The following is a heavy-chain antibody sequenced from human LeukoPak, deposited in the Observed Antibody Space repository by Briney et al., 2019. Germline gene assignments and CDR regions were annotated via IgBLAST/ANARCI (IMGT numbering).Heavy chain of an antibody. CDR3: ARVSFSTIAAAGTGWFDP. D-gene: IGHD6-13*01. CDR1: GGSISSGYYY. Sequence: SETLSLTCTVSGGSISSGYYYWGWFRQPPGKGLEWIGSIYYSGTTHYNPSLKSRLTISLDTSKNQFFLTLTSVTAADTAVYYCARVSFSTIAAAGTGWFDPWGQGTLVTVSS. J-gene: IGHJ5*02. CDR2: IYYSGTT. V-gene: IGHV4-39*07.